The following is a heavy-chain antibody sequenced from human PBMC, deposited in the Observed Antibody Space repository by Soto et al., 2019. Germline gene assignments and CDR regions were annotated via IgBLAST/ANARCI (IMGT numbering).Heavy chain of an antibody. J-gene: IGHJ6*02. CDR1: GGSITSSFY. Sequence: QLQLKESGPGLVKPSETLSLSCTVSGGSITSSFYWGWIRQPPGKGLEWIGSIYGTGNTYYNPSLKGRVTISADTSKNQFSLNLISVTAADTAVYYCRSSSRYSTDVWGQGAPVTVSS. CDR2: IYGTGNT. CDR3: RSSSRYSTDV. D-gene: IGHD6-13*01. V-gene: IGHV4-39*01.